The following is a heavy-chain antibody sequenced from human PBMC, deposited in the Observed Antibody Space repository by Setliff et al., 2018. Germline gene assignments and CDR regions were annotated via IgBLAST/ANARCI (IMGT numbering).Heavy chain of an antibody. D-gene: IGHD6-6*01. CDR2: IYYDGST. V-gene: IGHV4-39*07. CDR3: ARNPASFQYSFDV. Sequence: SETLSLTCTVSGDSITNMSFYWGWIRPPPGKGPDWIGSIYYDGSTYHNPSLKSRVTISVDTSNNQFSLNLRSVTAADTALYYCARNPASFQYSFDVWGRGTLVTVSS. CDR1: GDSITNMSFY. J-gene: IGHJ2*01.